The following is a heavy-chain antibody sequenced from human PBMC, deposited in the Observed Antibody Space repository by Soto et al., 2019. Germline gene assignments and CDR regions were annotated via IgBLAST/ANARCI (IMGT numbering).Heavy chain of an antibody. V-gene: IGHV4-59*01. Sequence: SETLSLTCTVSGDSLSGYYWTWIRQPPGRGLEWLGYIYYSGSTNYNPSLKSRVTISVDTSKNQFSLKLSSVTAADTAVYYCARAQYCSGGSCYLYYYYGMDVWGQGTTVTVSS. J-gene: IGHJ6*02. CDR3: ARAQYCSGGSCYLYYYYGMDV. CDR2: IYYSGST. CDR1: GDSLSGYY. D-gene: IGHD2-15*01.